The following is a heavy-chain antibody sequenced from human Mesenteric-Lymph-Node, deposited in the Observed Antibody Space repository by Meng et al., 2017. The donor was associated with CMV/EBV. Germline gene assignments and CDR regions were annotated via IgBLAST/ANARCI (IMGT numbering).Heavy chain of an antibody. D-gene: IGHD4-17*01. CDR3: AKGAGHDYADFVNCFDP. CDR2: IRYDGSNK. Sequence: GESLKISCAASGFTFSSYGMHWVRQAPGKGLEWVAFIRYDGSNKYYADSVKGRFTISRDNSKNTLSLQMSSLRTEDTAVYYCAKGAGHDYADFVNCFDPWGQGTLVTVSS. J-gene: IGHJ5*02. CDR1: GFTFSSYG. V-gene: IGHV3-30*02.